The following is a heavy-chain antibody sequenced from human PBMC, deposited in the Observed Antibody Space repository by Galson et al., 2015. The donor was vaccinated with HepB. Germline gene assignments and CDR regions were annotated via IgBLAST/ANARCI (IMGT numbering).Heavy chain of an antibody. CDR3: AKITFGQRRRADACDI. CDR2: ISYDGSNK. D-gene: IGHD1-1*01. J-gene: IGHJ3*02. Sequence: SLRLSCAASGFTFSSYGMHWVRQAPGKGLEWVAVISYDGSNKYYADSVKGRFTISRDNSKNTLYLQMNSLRAEDTAVYYCAKITFGQRRRADACDIGGQGTMVTVSS. CDR1: GFTFSSYG. V-gene: IGHV3-30*18.